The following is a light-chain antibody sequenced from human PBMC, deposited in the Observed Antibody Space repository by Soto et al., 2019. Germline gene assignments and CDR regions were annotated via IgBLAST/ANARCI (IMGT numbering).Light chain of an antibody. V-gene: IGLV2-14*01. Sequence: QSALTQPASVSGSPGQSITISCTGASSDFGNFNYVSWYQQHPGKVPKLIIYEVTSRPSGVSNRFSGPKSDNTASLTISGLQAEDEAYYYCSSYTSINTQLFGGGTKLTVL. CDR2: EVT. CDR1: SSDFGNFNY. CDR3: SSYTSINTQL. J-gene: IGLJ3*02.